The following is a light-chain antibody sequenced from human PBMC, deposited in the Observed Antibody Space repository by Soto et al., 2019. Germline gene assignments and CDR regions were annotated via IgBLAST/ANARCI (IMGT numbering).Light chain of an antibody. J-gene: IGLJ1*01. CDR1: SSDVGGYNS. Sequence: QSVLTQPASVSGSPGQSITISCTGTSSDVGGYNSVSWYQQHPGKAPKLMIYNVSNRPSGVSNRFSGSKSGNTASLTISGLQAEDEADYYCSSYTSSSTYVFGPGNKVTVL. CDR2: NVS. CDR3: SSYTSSSTYV. V-gene: IGLV2-14*01.